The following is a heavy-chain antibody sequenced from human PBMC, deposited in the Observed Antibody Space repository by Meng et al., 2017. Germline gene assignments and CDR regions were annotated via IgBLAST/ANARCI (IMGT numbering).Heavy chain of an antibody. CDR1: GFTFSSYS. CDR2: ISSSSSYI. CDR3: ARVKQWMGIAAAGISWFDP. V-gene: IGHV3-21*01. D-gene: IGHD6-13*01. Sequence: GESLKISCAASGFTFSSYSMNWVRQAPGKGLEWVSSISSSSSYIYYADSVKGRFTISRDNAKNSLYLQMNSLRAEDTAVYYCARVKQWMGIAAAGISWFDPWGQGTLVTVSS. J-gene: IGHJ5*02.